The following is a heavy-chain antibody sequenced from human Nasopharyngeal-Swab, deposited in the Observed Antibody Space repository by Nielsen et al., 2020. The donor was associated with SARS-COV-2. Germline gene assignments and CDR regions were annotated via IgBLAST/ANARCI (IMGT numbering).Heavy chain of an antibody. J-gene: IGHJ3*02. V-gene: IGHV3-53*01. CDR1: GFTVSSNY. CDR2: IYSGGST. Sequence: GGSLRLSCAASGFTVSSNYMSWVRQAPGKGLEWVSVIYSGGSTYYADSVKGRFTISRDNSKNTLYLQMNSLRAEDTAVYYCARGTVSVAAAFDIWGQGTMATVSS. D-gene: IGHD4-23*01. CDR3: ARGTVSVAAAFDI.